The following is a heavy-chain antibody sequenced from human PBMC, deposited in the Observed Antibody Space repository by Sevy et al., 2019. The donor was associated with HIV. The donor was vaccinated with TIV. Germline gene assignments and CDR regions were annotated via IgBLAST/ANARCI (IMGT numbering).Heavy chain of an antibody. CDR2: YDPEDGET. V-gene: IGHV1-24*01. Sequence: ASVKVSCKVSGYSVSDLSIHWVRQAPGKGLEWMGGYDPEDGETIYAQKFQGRVTMTEDTSTDTAYMELSSLRSEDTAVYYCVTSPDYYDSSRDAFDIWGQGTMVTVSS. CDR3: VTSPDYYDSSRDAFDI. CDR1: GYSVSDLS. J-gene: IGHJ3*02. D-gene: IGHD3-22*01.